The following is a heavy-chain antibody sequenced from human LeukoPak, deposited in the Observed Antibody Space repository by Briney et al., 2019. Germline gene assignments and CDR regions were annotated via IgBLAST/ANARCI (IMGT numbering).Heavy chain of an antibody. Sequence: ASETLSLTCAVSDDSFSRHYWTWIRQPPGKGLEWIGYISYIGTTNYNPSLKSRVTISVDTSKNQFSLKLTSVTAADTAVYYCARDLVTVTKGFDIWGQGTMVSVSS. CDR1: DDSFSRHY. CDR3: ARDLVTVTKGFDI. CDR2: ISYIGTT. J-gene: IGHJ3*02. D-gene: IGHD4-17*01. V-gene: IGHV4-59*11.